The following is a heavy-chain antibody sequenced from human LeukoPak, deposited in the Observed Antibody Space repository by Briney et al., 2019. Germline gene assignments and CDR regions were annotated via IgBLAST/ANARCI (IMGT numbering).Heavy chain of an antibody. CDR2: ISGSGDNNDNT. D-gene: IGHD3-3*01. Sequence: GGSLRLSCAASGFSFSTYAMSWVRQAPGKGLEWVSAISGSGDNNDNTYYADSVKGQFTISRDNSKNTLYLQMSSLRAEDAAVYYCAKDSSDFWSGFYPDWGQGTLVTVSS. CDR1: GFSFSTYA. J-gene: IGHJ4*02. CDR3: AKDSSDFWSGFYPD. V-gene: IGHV3-23*01.